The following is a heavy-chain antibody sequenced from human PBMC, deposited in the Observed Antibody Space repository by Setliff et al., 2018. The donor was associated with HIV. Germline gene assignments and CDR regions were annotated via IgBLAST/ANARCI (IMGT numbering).Heavy chain of an antibody. J-gene: IGHJ5*02. CDR1: GAPFSGFH. Sequence: NPPETLSLTCAVYGAPFSGFHWGWIRQPPGKGLEWIGEINHSGSTNYNPSLNSRVTISVDTSKNQFSLKVSSVTAADTAVYCCARVGTTVTTRETYKWFDPWGQGTLVTVSS. D-gene: IGHD4-17*01. V-gene: IGHV4-34*01. CDR3: ARVGTTVTTRETYKWFDP. CDR2: INHSGST.